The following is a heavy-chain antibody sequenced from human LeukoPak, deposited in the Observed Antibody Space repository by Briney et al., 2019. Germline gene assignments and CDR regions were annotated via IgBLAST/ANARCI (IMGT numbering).Heavy chain of an antibody. D-gene: IGHD6-13*01. Sequence: GGSLRLSCAPSGFTFSDYYMSWIRQAPGKGLEWISYISASGKDTYYADSVKGRFTTSRDNAKNSLYLQMNSLRAEDTAVYYCARVGLIAAAGTPDYWGQGTLVTVCS. CDR1: GFTFSDYY. CDR2: ISASGKDT. V-gene: IGHV3-11*06. CDR3: ARVGLIAAAGTPDY. J-gene: IGHJ4*02.